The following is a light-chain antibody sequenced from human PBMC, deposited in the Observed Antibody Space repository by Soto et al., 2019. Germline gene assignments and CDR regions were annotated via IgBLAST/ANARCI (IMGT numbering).Light chain of an antibody. V-gene: IGKV3-15*01. CDR2: GAS. Sequence: ILMTQSPATLSVSPGERANLSCRASQSVGTKLAWYQQTPGQAPRLLIYGASNRPTGVPARISGSVSGTEFTLTIASLQSEDFEVYYCQQYSSWLWTFGQGTKVDIK. J-gene: IGKJ1*01. CDR3: QQYSSWLWT. CDR1: QSVGTK.